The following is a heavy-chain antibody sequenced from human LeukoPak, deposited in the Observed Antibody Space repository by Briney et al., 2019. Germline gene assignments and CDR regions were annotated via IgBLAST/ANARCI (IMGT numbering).Heavy chain of an antibody. CDR2: INSDGSST. CDR1: GFTFSSYW. Sequence: AGGSLRLSCAASGFTFSSYWMHWVRQAPGKGLVWVSRINSDGSSTSYADSVKGRFTISRDNAKNTLYLQMNSLRAEDTAVYYCADEGIYGDYSFDYWGQGTLVTVSS. CDR3: ADEGIYGDYSFDY. D-gene: IGHD4-17*01. V-gene: IGHV3-74*01. J-gene: IGHJ4*02.